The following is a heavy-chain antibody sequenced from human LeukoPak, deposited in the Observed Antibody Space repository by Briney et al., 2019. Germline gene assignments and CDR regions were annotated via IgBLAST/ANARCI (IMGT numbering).Heavy chain of an antibody. D-gene: IGHD4-17*01. CDR2: INPNSGGT. J-gene: IGHJ4*02. CDR1: GYTFTDYY. V-gene: IGHV1-2*06. Sequence: ASVKVSCXASGYTFTDYYMHWVRQAHGQGLEWMGRINPNSGGTNYAQKFQGRVTMTRDTSISTAYMELSGLRSDDTAVYYCTLTTVTTFFDYWGQGTLVTVSS. CDR3: TLTTVTTFFDY.